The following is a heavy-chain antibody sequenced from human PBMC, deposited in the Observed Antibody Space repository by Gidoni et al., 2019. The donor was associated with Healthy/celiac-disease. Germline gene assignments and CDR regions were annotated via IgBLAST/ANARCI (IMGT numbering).Heavy chain of an antibody. Sequence: EVQLLVPGGGWAQPVGSLRLSCAATGFPFSSSAMSWVRARPGKWRECVSAISGSDGNTYYANSVKGRFTISRDNSKNTLYLQMNSLRAEDTAVYYCAKDGIYSSGWYEDYWGQGTLVTVSS. CDR3: AKDGIYSSGWYEDY. CDR1: GFPFSSSA. CDR2: ISGSDGNT. V-gene: IGHV3-23*01. J-gene: IGHJ4*02. D-gene: IGHD6-19*01.